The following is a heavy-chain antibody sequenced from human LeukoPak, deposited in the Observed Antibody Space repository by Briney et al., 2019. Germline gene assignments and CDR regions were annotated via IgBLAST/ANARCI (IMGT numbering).Heavy chain of an antibody. V-gene: IGHV3-23*01. J-gene: IGHJ4*02. Sequence: GGSLRLSCAASGFTFSSYAMSWVRQAPGKGLEWVSAISGSSGSTYYADSVKGRFTISRDNSKNTLYLQMNSLRAEDTAVYYCAKWESMGFPGDSSSFHYWGQGTLVTVSS. CDR1: GFTFSSYA. CDR3: AKWESMGFPGDSSSFHY. CDR2: ISGSSGST. D-gene: IGHD6-6*01.